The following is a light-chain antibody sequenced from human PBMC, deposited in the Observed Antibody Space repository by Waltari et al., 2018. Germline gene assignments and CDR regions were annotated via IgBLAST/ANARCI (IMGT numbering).Light chain of an antibody. V-gene: IGKV2-30*02. CDR3: MQATHWPYT. Sequence: DVVMTQSPLSLPVTLGQPASIPCTSSRSLVHSNGGTFLNWFHQRPGQPPRRLIYKISNRDSGVPGRFSGSASGTSFTLEISRVEAEDVGIYYCMQATHWPYTFGQGTKLEI. J-gene: IGKJ2*01. CDR1: RSLVHSNGGTF. CDR2: KIS.